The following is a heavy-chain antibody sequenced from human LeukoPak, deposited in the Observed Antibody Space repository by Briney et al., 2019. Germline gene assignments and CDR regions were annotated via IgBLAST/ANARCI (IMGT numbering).Heavy chain of an antibody. CDR2: ISGSSRST. Sequence: GGSLRLSCAASGFTFHNNGMSWVRQAPGKGLEWVSAISGSSRSTYHAGSVKGRFTISRDNSKNTLFLQMNSLRAEDTAVYYCATSRFYLESWGQGTLVTVSS. CDR1: GFTFHNNG. J-gene: IGHJ4*02. V-gene: IGHV3-23*01. CDR3: ATSRFYLES.